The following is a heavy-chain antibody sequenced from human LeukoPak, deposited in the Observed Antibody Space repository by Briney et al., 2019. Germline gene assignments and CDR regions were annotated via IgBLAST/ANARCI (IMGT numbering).Heavy chain of an antibody. Sequence: GGSLRLSCAASGFTFSSYAMSWVRQAPGKGLEWVAVISYDGSNKYYADSVKGRFTISRDSSKNTLYLQMNSLRAEDTAVYYCARSIAAAGDDAFDIWGQGTMVTVSS. D-gene: IGHD6-13*01. CDR3: ARSIAAAGDDAFDI. CDR1: GFTFSSYA. J-gene: IGHJ3*02. CDR2: ISYDGSNK. V-gene: IGHV3-30-3*01.